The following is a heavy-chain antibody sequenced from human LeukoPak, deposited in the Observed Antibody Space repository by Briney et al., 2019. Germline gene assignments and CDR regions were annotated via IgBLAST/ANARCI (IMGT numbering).Heavy chain of an antibody. D-gene: IGHD3-10*01. Sequence: GGSLRLSCAASGFTFSDYAMHWVRQPPGQGLQWLSVVSHDATNNHYADSVRGRFTISRDTSKNTLYLQMNSLRGEDTAVYYCARQSLSDLDLPYIDYWGQGTLVAVSS. CDR2: VSHDATNN. V-gene: IGHV3-30*04. CDR3: ARQSLSDLDLPYIDY. J-gene: IGHJ4*02. CDR1: GFTFSDYA.